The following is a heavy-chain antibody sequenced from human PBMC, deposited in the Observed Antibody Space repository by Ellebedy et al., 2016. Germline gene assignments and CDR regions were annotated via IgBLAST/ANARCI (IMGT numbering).Heavy chain of an antibody. J-gene: IGHJ2*01. Sequence: GGSLRLXCAASGFTFSSYAMSWVRQAPGKGLEWVSGISGSGDSIYYADSVKDRFTISRDNPKNTLYLQMNSLRAEDTAVYYCANRGEQLWVFSLLGGGDWYFDLWGRGTLVTVSS. CDR2: ISGSGDSI. CDR3: ANRGEQLWVFSLLGGGDWYFDL. V-gene: IGHV3-23*01. CDR1: GFTFSSYA. D-gene: IGHD5-18*01.